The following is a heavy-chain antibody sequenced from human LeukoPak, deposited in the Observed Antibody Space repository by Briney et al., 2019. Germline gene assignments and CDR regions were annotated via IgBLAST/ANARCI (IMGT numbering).Heavy chain of an antibody. CDR1: GFTFNYYG. CDR3: ARAPRGYDFWSGYYPDY. CDR2: ISSDGTYI. D-gene: IGHD3-3*01. V-gene: IGHV3-21*01. Sequence: PGGSLRLSCAVSGFTFNYYGMNWVRQAPGKGLEWASSISSDGTYIYYADSVKGRFTISRDTAKNSLYLHMNSLRAEDTAVYYCARAPRGYDFWSGYYPDYWGQGTLVTVSS. J-gene: IGHJ4*02.